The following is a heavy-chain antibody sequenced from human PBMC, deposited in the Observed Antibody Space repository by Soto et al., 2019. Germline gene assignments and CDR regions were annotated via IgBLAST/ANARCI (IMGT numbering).Heavy chain of an antibody. Sequence: QVQLVQSGAEVKKPGSSVKVSCKASGGTFSSYAISWVRQAPGQGLEWMGGIIPIFGTANYAQKFQGRVTITGNKSTRTANMELSSLRYEDTAVYYCATGVVPAASYYYYGMDDWGKGTTVTVSS. V-gene: IGHV1-69*06. D-gene: IGHD2-2*01. CDR3: ATGVVPAASYYYYGMDD. CDR2: IIPIFGTA. J-gene: IGHJ6*04. CDR1: GGTFSSYA.